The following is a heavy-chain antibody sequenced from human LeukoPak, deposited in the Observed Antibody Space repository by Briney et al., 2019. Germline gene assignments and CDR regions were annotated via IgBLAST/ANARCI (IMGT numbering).Heavy chain of an antibody. V-gene: IGHV4-34*01. Sequence: PSETLSLTCAVYGGSFSGYYWSWIRQPPGKGLEWIGEINHSGSTNYSPSLKSRVTISVDTSKNQFSLKLSSVTAADTAVYYCARGYGEYSGYDYVYYFDYWGQGTLVTVSS. D-gene: IGHD5-12*01. CDR1: GGSFSGYY. CDR3: ARGYGEYSGYDYVYYFDY. J-gene: IGHJ4*02. CDR2: INHSGST.